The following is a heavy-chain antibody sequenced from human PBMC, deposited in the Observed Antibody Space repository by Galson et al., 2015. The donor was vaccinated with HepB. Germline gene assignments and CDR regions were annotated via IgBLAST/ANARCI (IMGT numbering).Heavy chain of an antibody. V-gene: IGHV1-2*06. J-gene: IGHJ6*03. CDR2: INPNSGGT. CDR1: GYTFTGYY. CDR3: ARDKGEGLYGSGRVYYYYYYMDV. Sequence: SVKVSCKASGYTFTGYYMHWVRQAPGQGLEWMGRINPNSGGTNYAQKFQGRVTMTRDTSISTAYMELSRLRSDDTAVYYCARDKGEGLYGSGRVYYYYYYMDVWGKGTTVTVSS. D-gene: IGHD3-10*01.